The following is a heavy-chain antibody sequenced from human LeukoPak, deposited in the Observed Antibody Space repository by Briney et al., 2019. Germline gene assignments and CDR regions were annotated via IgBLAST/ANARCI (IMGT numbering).Heavy chain of an antibody. D-gene: IGHD3-22*01. CDR3: SRGLDSRKLGY. V-gene: IGHV4-31*03. CDR2: IHPSGRL. CDR1: GASFISGDQY. J-gene: IGHJ4*02. Sequence: SQTLSLTCTVSGASFISGDQYWNWIRQSPGRGLEWIGSIHPSGRLYNNPSLESRVTISIDTSKNQFSLNLNSVTAADTALYFCSRGLDSRKLGYWGQGTLVTVSS.